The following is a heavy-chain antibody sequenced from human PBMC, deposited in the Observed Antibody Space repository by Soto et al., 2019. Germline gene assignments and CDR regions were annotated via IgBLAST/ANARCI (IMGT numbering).Heavy chain of an antibody. CDR1: GFTFSHYE. J-gene: IGHJ1*01. Sequence: PGGSLRLSCAASGFTFSHYEMNWVRQPPGKGPEWVSYISSSSSTIYYTDSVRGRFTVSRDNAKSSLYLQMDSLRAEDTAIYYCVRGYCSGTNCYSEYFQFWGQGSLVTVSS. CDR2: ISSSSSTI. D-gene: IGHD2-2*01. CDR3: VRGYCSGTNCYSEYFQF. V-gene: IGHV3-48*03.